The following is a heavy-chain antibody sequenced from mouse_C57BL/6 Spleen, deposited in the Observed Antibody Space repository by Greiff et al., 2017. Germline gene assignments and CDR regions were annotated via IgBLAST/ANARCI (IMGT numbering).Heavy chain of an antibody. CDR3: ARPTYDYDWYFDV. D-gene: IGHD2-4*01. CDR2: IYPGSGST. J-gene: IGHJ1*03. V-gene: IGHV1-55*01. Sequence: QVQLQQPGAELVKPGASVKMSCKASGYTFTSYWITWVKQRPGQGLEWIGDIYPGSGSTNYNEKFKSKATLTVDTSSSTAYMQRSSLTSEDSAVYYCARPTYDYDWYFDVWGTGTTVTVSS. CDR1: GYTFTSYW.